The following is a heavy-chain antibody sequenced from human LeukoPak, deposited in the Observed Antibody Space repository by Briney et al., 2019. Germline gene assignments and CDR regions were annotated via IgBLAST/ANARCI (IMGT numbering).Heavy chain of an antibody. Sequence: GGSLRLSCAASGFTFSSYAMHWVRPAPGTGLEWVAVISYDGSNKYYADSVKGRFTISRDNSKNTLYLQMNSLRTEDTAVYYCARVPGYDSSGYFDYWGQGTLVTVSS. V-gene: IGHV3-30-3*01. CDR3: ARVPGYDSSGYFDY. J-gene: IGHJ4*02. CDR2: ISYDGSNK. CDR1: GFTFSSYA. D-gene: IGHD3-22*01.